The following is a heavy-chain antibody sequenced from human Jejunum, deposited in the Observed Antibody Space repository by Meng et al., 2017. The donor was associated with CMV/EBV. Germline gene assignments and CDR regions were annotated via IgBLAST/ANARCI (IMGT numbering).Heavy chain of an antibody. Sequence: KASGYTFNNHGISWVRQAPGQGLEWMGWISVYNGNTNYAQKLQGRVTMTTDTSTSTAYMELRSLRSDDTAVYYCERDLGADNYHPWGQGTLVTVSS. J-gene: IGHJ5*02. CDR3: ERDLGADNYHP. CDR1: GYTFNNHG. CDR2: ISVYNGNT. D-gene: IGHD4-11*01. V-gene: IGHV1-18*01.